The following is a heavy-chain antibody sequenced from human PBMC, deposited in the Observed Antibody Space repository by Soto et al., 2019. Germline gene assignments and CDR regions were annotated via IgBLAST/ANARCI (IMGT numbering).Heavy chain of an antibody. J-gene: IGHJ4*02. V-gene: IGHV4-31*03. CDR3: ARLLNSGPDDY. CDR1: GGSINRDGDY. CDR2: IFYSGST. Sequence: SETLSLTCTVSGGSINRDGDYWSWIRQHPGKGLEWIGCIFYSGSTNYNPSLKSRVSISVDTSKNQFSLKLTSVTAADTAVYYCARLLNSGPDDYWGQGALVTVSS.